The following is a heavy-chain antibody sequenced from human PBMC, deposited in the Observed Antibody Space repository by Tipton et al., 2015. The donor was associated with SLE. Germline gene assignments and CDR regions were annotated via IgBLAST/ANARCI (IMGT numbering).Heavy chain of an antibody. CDR1: GGSFSGYY. V-gene: IGHV4-34*01. CDR2: INHRGSH. J-gene: IGHJ4*02. CDR3: ARASQDSSSSFDY. Sequence: TLSLTCAVYGGSFSGYYWRWIRQPPGKGLEWIGEINHRGSHNYNPSLQSRVTISVDTSKNQLSLMLSSVTAADTAVYYCARASQDSSSSFDYWGQGTLGTVSS. D-gene: IGHD6-6*01.